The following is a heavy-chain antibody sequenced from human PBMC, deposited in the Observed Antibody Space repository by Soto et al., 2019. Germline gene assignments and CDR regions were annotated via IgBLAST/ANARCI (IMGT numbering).Heavy chain of an antibody. CDR1: GFTVSTYY. V-gene: IGHV3-53*01. CDR2: IYSGGST. J-gene: IGHJ6*02. D-gene: IGHD4-4*01. Sequence: EVQLVESGGDLIQPGGSLRLSCAVSGFTVSTYYMSWVRQAPGKGLEWVSVIYSGGSTYYADSVRGRFTISRDNSKNTLHLQMNSLRAEDTAVYYCARTSNSRGNNYFYYGLDVWGQGTTVTVSS. CDR3: ARTSNSRGNNYFYYGLDV.